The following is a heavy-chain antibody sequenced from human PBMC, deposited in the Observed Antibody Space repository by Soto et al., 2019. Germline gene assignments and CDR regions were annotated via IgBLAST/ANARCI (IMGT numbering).Heavy chain of an antibody. CDR2: MNPNSGET. J-gene: IGHJ5*02. CDR3: ARVAVAARPRWYNWFDP. V-gene: IGHV1-8*01. CDR1: GYTFTDYD. D-gene: IGHD2-15*01. Sequence: QEQLVQSGAEVKKPGASVKVSCKTSGYTFTDYDINWVRQATGQGLEWLGWMNPNSGETGYEQKFQGRVTMTRSASLSTAYLELSSLRSEDTAVYYCARVAVAARPRWYNWFDPWGQGTLVTVSS.